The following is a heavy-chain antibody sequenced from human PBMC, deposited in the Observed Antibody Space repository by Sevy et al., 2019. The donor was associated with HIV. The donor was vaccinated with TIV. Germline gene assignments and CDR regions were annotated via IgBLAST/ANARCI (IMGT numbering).Heavy chain of an antibody. D-gene: IGHD6-13*01. CDR2: ISNSGSII. V-gene: IGHV3-48*03. J-gene: IGHJ1*01. CDR3: AREDGSRQYFQY. Sequence: GGSLRLSCVASGFTFSSYEMNWVHQAPGKGLEWVSHISNSGSIIYYEDSVKGRFTISRDNAKNSLYLQMNSLRAEDTAVYYCAREDGSRQYFQYWGQGTLVTVSS. CDR1: GFTFSSYE.